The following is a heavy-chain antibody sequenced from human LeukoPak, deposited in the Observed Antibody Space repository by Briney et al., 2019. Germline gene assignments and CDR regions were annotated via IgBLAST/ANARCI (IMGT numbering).Heavy chain of an antibody. CDR1: GFTFSNYW. CDR2: IKQDGSEK. J-gene: IGHJ5*02. CDR3: ATDGAGFDT. V-gene: IGHV3-7*03. Sequence: GGSLRLSCAASGFTFSNYWMSWVRQAPGKGLEWVANIKQDGSEKNYVDSVKGRFTISRGNAKNSLYLEMNNLRAEDTAVYYCATDGAGFDTWGQGVLVTVSS.